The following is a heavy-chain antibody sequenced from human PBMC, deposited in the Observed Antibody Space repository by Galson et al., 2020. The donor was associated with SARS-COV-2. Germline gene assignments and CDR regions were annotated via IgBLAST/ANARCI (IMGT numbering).Heavy chain of an antibody. J-gene: IGHJ4*02. Sequence: SETLSLTCAVYGGSFSGYYWSWIRQPPGKGLEWIGEINHSGSTNYNPSLKSRVTISVDTSKNQFSLKLSSVTAADTAVYYCASNPHTRFLYCSGGSCYGEWGQGTLVTVSS. V-gene: IGHV4-34*01. CDR1: GGSFSGYY. CDR3: ASNPHTRFLYCSGGSCYGE. D-gene: IGHD2-15*01. CDR2: INHSGST.